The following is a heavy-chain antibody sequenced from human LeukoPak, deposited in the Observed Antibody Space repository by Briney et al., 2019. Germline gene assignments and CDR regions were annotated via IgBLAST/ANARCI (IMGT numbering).Heavy chain of an antibody. CDR3: TRDKAPDYSLYFDL. J-gene: IGHJ2*01. CDR1: GFTFGDYA. CDR2: IRSKAYGGTT. D-gene: IGHD4-11*01. V-gene: IGHV3-49*04. Sequence: PGGSLRLSCTASGFTFGDYAMSWVRQAPGKGLEWVGFIRSKAYGGTTEYAASVKGRFTISRDDSKSIAYLQMNSLKTEDTAVYYCTRDKAPDYSLYFDLWGRGTLVTVSS.